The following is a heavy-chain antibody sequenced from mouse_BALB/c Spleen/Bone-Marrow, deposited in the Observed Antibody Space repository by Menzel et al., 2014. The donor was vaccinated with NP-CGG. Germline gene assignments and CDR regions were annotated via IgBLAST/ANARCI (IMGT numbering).Heavy chain of an antibody. CDR3: ARVSSTMITTVFAY. CDR2: IWAGGST. D-gene: IGHD2-4*01. V-gene: IGHV2-9*02. Sequence: QVQLKESGPGLGAPSQSLSITCTVSGFSLTSYGVHWVRQPPGKGLEWLGVIWAGGSTNYNSALMSRLSISKDNSKSQVFLKMNSLQTDDTAMYYCARVSSTMITTVFAYWGQGTLVTVSA. CDR1: GFSLTSYG. J-gene: IGHJ3*01.